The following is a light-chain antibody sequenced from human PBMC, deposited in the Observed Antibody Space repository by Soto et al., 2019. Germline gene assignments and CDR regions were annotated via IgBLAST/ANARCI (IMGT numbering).Light chain of an antibody. J-gene: IGKJ1*01. V-gene: IGKV3-20*01. CDR2: GAS. CDR1: QSVSSSY. Sequence: EIVLTQSPGTLSLSPGERATLSCRASQSVSSSYLAWYQQKPGQAPRLLIYGASSRATGIPDRFSGSGSGTVFTLTISRLEPEDFAVYYCQQYDSSPVTFGQGTKVEIK. CDR3: QQYDSSPVT.